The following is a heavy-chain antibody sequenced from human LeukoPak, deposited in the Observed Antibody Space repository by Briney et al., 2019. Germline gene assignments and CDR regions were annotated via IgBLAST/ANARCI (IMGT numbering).Heavy chain of an antibody. Sequence: GGSLRLSCTASGFTFNSFAMNWVRQAPGKGLEWVSSISGSDGSSHYADFVKGRFTISRDNSKNTLHLQMNSLRAEDTAVYYCARSGSGYFDYWGQGSLVTVSS. V-gene: IGHV3-23*01. CDR1: GFTFNSFA. CDR3: ARSGSGYFDY. CDR2: ISGSDGSS. J-gene: IGHJ4*02.